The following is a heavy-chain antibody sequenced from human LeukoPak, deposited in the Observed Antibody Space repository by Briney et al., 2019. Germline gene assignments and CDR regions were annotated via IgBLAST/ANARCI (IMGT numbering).Heavy chain of an antibody. V-gene: IGHV4-59*01. D-gene: IGHD6-13*01. J-gene: IGHJ4*02. CDR2: IYYSGST. Sequence: TSETLSLTCTVSGGSISSYYWSWIRQPPGTGLEWIGYIYYSGSTDYNPSLKSRVSISVNTSKNQFSLKLSSVTAADTAVYYCARGEEQLALFDYWGQGTLVTVSS. CDR3: ARGEEQLALFDY. CDR1: GGSISSYY.